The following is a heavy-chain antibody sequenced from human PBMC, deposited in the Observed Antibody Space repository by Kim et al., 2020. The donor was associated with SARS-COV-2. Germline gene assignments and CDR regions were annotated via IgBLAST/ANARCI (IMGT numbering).Heavy chain of an antibody. D-gene: IGHD3-10*01. V-gene: IGHV1-24*01. CDR1: GYTLTELS. CDR2: FDPEDGET. J-gene: IGHJ4*02. CDR3: ATAYYGSGSYDY. Sequence: ASVKVSCKVSGYTLTELSMHWVRQAPGKGLEWMGGFDPEDGETIYAQKFQGRVTMTEDTSTDTAYMELSSLRSEDTAVYYCATAYYGSGSYDYWGQGTLVTVSS.